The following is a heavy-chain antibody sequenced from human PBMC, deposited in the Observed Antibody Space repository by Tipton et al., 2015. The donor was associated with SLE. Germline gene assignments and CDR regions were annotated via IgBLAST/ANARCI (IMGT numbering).Heavy chain of an antibody. V-gene: IGHV4-38-2*01. CDR2: IYHSGTT. Sequence: TLSLTCVVSCYSMKNGYYWAWIRQPLGKGLEWIASIYHSGTTYYNPSLKSRVTISVDPSTNKLSLSLSSVAAADTAIYYCARKGVTFDYYYGMDVWGQGTTVTVSS. J-gene: IGHJ6*02. D-gene: IGHD3-10*01. CDR1: CYSMKNGYY. CDR3: ARKGVTFDYYYGMDV.